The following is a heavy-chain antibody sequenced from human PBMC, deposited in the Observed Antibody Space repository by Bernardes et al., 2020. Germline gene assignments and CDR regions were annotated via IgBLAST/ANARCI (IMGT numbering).Heavy chain of an antibody. CDR2: IYSGDST. Sequence: GGYLRLSCASSGLNVSTNYMSWVRQAPGEGPEWVSVIYSGDSTYYADSVKGRFTISRDDSKNTVYLQMNSLRAEDTAVYYCARLRPTLWFDPWGQGTLVTVSS. V-gene: IGHV3-53*01. D-gene: IGHD3-3*01. J-gene: IGHJ5*02. CDR3: ARLRPTLWFDP. CDR1: GLNVSTNY.